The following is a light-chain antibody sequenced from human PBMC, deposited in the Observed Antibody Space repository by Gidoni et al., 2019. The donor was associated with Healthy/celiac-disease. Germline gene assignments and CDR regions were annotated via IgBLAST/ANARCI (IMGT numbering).Light chain of an antibody. CDR2: AAS. CDR3: QQSYSTPWT. CDR1: QSISSY. J-gene: IGKJ1*01. Sequence: DIQMTKPPSSLSASVGDRVTITRRASQSISSYLNWYQQKPGKAPKLLIYAASSLQSGVPSRFSGSGSGTDFTLTISSLQPEDFAAYYCQQSYSTPWTFGQGTKVEIK. V-gene: IGKV1-39*01.